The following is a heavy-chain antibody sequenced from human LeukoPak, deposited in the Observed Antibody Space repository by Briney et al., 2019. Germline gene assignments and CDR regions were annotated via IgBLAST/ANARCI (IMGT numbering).Heavy chain of an antibody. CDR2: ISTDGSST. CDR1: GFTFSSYW. V-gene: IGHV3-74*01. D-gene: IGHD6-6*01. Sequence: GGSLRLSCAASGFTFSSYWMHCVRQAPGKALVWVSRISTDGSSTNSADSVKGRFTISRDNAKNTLYLQMNSLRAEDTAVYYCVREYSSSSGRAFDIWGQGTMVTVSP. J-gene: IGHJ3*02. CDR3: VREYSSSSGRAFDI.